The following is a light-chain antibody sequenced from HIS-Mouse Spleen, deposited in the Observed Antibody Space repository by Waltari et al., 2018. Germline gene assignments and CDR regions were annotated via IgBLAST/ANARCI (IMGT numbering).Light chain of an antibody. CDR2: RNN. Sequence: PGQRVTISCSGSSSNIGSNYVYWYQQLPGTTPKLLIYRNNQRPSGVPDRFSGSKSGTSASLAISGLRSEDEADYYCAAWDDSLSGPVFGGGTKLTVL. V-gene: IGLV1-47*01. CDR3: AAWDDSLSGPV. J-gene: IGLJ3*02. CDR1: SSNIGSNY.